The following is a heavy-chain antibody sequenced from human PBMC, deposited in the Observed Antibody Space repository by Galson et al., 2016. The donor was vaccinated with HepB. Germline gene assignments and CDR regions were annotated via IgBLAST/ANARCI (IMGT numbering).Heavy chain of an antibody. J-gene: IGHJ4*02. Sequence: SLRLSCAASGFTFSNYAIHWVRQAPGKGLEIVSATSPNGAYTYYAEFVKGRFTVSRDNSRNTLFLQTTSLRLEDTGVYYCARFKPEGEMPTIPVGSLDYWGLGTLVAISS. CDR3: ARFKPEGEMPTIPVGSLDY. CDR1: GFTFSNYA. V-gene: IGHV3-64*04. CDR2: TSPNGAYT. D-gene: IGHD5-24*01.